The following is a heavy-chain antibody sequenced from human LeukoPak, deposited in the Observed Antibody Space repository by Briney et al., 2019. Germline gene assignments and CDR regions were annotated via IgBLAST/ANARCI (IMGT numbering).Heavy chain of an antibody. CDR1: GFTFDDYG. D-gene: IGHD4-11*01. V-gene: IGHV3-20*04. Sequence: GGSLRLSCAASGFTFDDYGMSWVRQAPGKGLEWVSGINWNGGSTGCADSVKGRFTISRDNAKNSLYLQMNSLRAEGTALYYCARSKYYYYMDVWGKGTTVTVSS. CDR3: ARSKYYYYMDV. CDR2: INWNGGST. J-gene: IGHJ6*03.